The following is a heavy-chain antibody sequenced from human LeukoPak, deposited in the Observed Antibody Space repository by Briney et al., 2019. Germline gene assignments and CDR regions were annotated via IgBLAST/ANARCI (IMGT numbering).Heavy chain of an antibody. CDR2: ISSSSSYI. Sequence: GGSLRLSCAASGFTFSSYGMHWVRQAPGKGLEWVSSISSSSSYIYYADSVKGRFTISRDNAKNSLYLQMNSLRAEDTAVYYCARDLAAAGTEGNWFDPWGQGTLVTVSS. J-gene: IGHJ5*02. CDR3: ARDLAAAGTEGNWFDP. D-gene: IGHD6-13*01. CDR1: GFTFSSYG. V-gene: IGHV3-21*01.